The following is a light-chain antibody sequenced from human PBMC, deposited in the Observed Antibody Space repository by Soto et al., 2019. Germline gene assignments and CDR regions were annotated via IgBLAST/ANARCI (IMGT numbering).Light chain of an antibody. V-gene: IGKV3-20*01. CDR2: GAS. Sequence: EIVLTQSPGTLSLSPGERATLSCRASQSVSSSYLAWYQQKPGQAPRLLIYGASSRATGIPDRFSGSGSGTDFTLTISRLEPEDFTVYYCQQYGSSPKFGQETKVDIK. J-gene: IGKJ1*01. CDR1: QSVSSSY. CDR3: QQYGSSPK.